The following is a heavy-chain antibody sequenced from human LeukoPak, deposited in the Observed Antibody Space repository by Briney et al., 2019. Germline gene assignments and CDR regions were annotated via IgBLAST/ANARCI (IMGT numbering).Heavy chain of an antibody. Sequence: SETLSLTCTVSGGSISSGGYSWSWIRQHPGKGLEWIGYIYYSGSTYYNPSLKSRVTISVDTSKNQFSLKLSSVTAADTAVYYCARDAVAVAGTFDYWGQGTLVTVSS. J-gene: IGHJ4*02. CDR3: ARDAVAVAGTFDY. V-gene: IGHV4-31*03. CDR1: GGSISSGGYS. CDR2: IYYSGST. D-gene: IGHD6-19*01.